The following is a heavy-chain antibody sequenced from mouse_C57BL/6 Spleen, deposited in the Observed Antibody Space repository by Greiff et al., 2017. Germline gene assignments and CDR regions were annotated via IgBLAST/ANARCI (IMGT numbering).Heavy chain of an antibody. D-gene: IGHD2-1*01. CDR2: IYPSDSET. J-gene: IGHJ4*01. CDR1: GYTFTSYW. Sequence: VQLQQPGAELVRPGSSVKLSCKASGYTFTSYWMDWVKQRPGQGLEWIGNIYPSDSETHYTQKFQDKATLTVDKSSSTAYMQLSSLTSEDAAVYYCARDYGKRAMDYWGQGTSVTVSS. CDR3: ARDYGKRAMDY. V-gene: IGHV1-61*01.